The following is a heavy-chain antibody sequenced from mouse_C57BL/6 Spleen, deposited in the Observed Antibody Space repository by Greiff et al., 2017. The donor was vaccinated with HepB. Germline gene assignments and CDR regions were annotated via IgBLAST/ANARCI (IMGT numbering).Heavy chain of an antibody. CDR1: GYTFTDYY. Sequence: VQLQQSGPVLVKPGASVKMSCKASGYTFTDYYMNWVKQSHGKSLEWIGVINPYNGGTSYNQKFKGKATLTVDKSSSTAYMELYSLTSEDSAVYYCAVDGYYSMDYWGQGTSVTVSS. CDR3: AVDGYYSMDY. J-gene: IGHJ4*01. V-gene: IGHV1-19*01. CDR2: INPYNGGT. D-gene: IGHD2-3*01.